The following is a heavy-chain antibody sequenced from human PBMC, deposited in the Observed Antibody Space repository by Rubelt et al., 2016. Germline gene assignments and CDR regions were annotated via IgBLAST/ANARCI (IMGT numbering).Heavy chain of an antibody. Sequence: ESGPGLVKPSETLSLTCTGSGGSISSYYWSWIRQPAGKGLEWIGRIYTSGSTNYNPSLKSRVTMSVDTSKNQFSLKLSSVTAADTAVYYCARGDPDRGSRTVTLDYWGQGTLVTVSS. V-gene: IGHV4-4*07. D-gene: IGHD4-17*01. CDR2: IYTSGST. CDR1: GGSISSYY. CDR3: ARGDPDRGSRTVTLDY. J-gene: IGHJ4*02.